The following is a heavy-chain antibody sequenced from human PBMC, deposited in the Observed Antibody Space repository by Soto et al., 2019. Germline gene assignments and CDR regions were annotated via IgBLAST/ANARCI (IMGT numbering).Heavy chain of an antibody. Sequence: QVQLQQSGPGLVKPSETLSLTCEVSGGSFGSYSWNWIRQPPGKGLQWIGKIYNTGRTGYNPSLQSRVTLSIDTSKNKLSLTLSSVTAADTAVYYCARDGFYTDSSGSRDDGFDYWGQGTLVTVSA. D-gene: IGHD3-22*01. CDR1: GGSFGSYS. CDR3: ARDGFYTDSSGSRDDGFDY. CDR2: IYNTGRT. V-gene: IGHV4-59*01. J-gene: IGHJ4*02.